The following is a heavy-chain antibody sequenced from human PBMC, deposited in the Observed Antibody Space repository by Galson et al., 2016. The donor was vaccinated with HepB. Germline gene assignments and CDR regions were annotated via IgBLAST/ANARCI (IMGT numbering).Heavy chain of an antibody. CDR1: GGSISSSTYY. J-gene: IGHJ4*02. CDR3: ATYLGGIVRASDY. D-gene: IGHD1-26*01. Sequence: ETLSLTCTVSGGSISSSTYYWNWTRQPPGKGLERIGAVYYTGRTYHNPSLKSRLTISVDTSKSQFSLKLTSVTAADTAVYYCATYLGGIVRASDYWGQGTLVTVSS. V-gene: IGHV4-39*01. CDR2: VYYTGRT.